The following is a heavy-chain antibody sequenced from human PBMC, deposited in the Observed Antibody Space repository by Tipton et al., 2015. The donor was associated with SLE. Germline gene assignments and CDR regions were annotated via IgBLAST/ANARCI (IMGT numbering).Heavy chain of an antibody. D-gene: IGHD4-17*01. Sequence: QSGPEVKKPGASVKVSCKASGYTFTSYYMHWVRQAPGQGLEWMGIINPSGGSTSYAQKFQGRVTMTTDTSTSTAYMELRSLRSDDTAVYYCARRARMTTNAFDIWGQGTMFTVSS. CDR2: INPSGGST. CDR3: ARRARMTTNAFDI. CDR1: GYTFTSYY. J-gene: IGHJ3*02. V-gene: IGHV1-46*01.